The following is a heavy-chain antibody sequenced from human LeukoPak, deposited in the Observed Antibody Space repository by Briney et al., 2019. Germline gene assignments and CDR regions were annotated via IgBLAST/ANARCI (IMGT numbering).Heavy chain of an antibody. D-gene: IGHD6-13*01. J-gene: IGHJ4*02. CDR3: ARVRGAYSSSWYFDY. CDR2: IYYSGST. CDR1: GGSISSYY. V-gene: IGHV4-59*01. Sequence: KPSETLSLTCTVSGGSISSYYWSWIRQPPGKGLEWIGYIYYSGSTNYNPSLKSRVTISVDTSKNQFSLKLSSVTAADTAVYYCARVRGAYSSSWYFDYWGQGTLVTVSS.